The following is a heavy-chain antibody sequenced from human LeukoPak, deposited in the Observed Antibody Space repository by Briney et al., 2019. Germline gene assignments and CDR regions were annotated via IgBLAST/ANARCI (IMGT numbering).Heavy chain of an antibody. J-gene: IGHJ3*02. CDR1: GYTFTSYG. Sequence: ASVKVSCKPSGYTFTSYGISRVRQAPGQGLEWMGWISAYNGNTNYAQKLQGRVTMTTDTSTSTAYMELRSLRSDDTAVYYCARDDLTDIVATTDAFDIWGQGTMVTVSS. D-gene: IGHD5-12*01. CDR2: ISAYNGNT. CDR3: ARDDLTDIVATTDAFDI. V-gene: IGHV1-18*01.